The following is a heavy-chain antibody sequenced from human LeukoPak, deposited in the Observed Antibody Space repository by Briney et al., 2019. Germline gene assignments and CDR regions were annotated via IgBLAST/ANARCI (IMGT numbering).Heavy chain of an antibody. V-gene: IGHV1-69*04. CDR3: ARDQLWFGELQSSFDP. J-gene: IGHJ5*02. D-gene: IGHD3-10*01. Sequence: SVKVSCKASGGTFSSYAISWVRQAPGQGLEWMGRIIPILGIVNYAQKFQGRVTITADKSTSTAYMELSSLRSEDTAVYYCARDQLWFGELQSSFDPWGQGTLVTVSS. CDR2: IIPILGIV. CDR1: GGTFSSYA.